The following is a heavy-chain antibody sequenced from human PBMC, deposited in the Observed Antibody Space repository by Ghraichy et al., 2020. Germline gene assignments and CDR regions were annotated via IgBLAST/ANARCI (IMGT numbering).Heavy chain of an antibody. CDR2: ISSSSSYI. CDR1: GFTFSSYS. Sequence: GGSLRLSCAASGFTFSSYSMNWVRQAPGKGLEWVSSISSSSSYIYYADSVKGRFTISRDNAKNSLYLQMNSLRAEDTAVYYCARAIRGVLYGSGREYNWFDPWGQGTLVTVSS. CDR3: ARAIRGVLYGSGREYNWFDP. V-gene: IGHV3-21*01. D-gene: IGHD3-10*01. J-gene: IGHJ5*02.